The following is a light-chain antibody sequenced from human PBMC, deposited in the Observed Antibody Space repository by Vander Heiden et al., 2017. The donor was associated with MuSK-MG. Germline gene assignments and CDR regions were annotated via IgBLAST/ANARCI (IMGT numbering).Light chain of an antibody. CDR3: QQCDSYPRYT. V-gene: IGKV1-39*01. Sequence: DIQMTQSPSSLSASVGDRVTITCRASQSIGAYLDWYQQKPGKAPKVLINAAYNLQSGVSSRFSGSGYGTDFTLTMSSLQPEDLTTYYCQQCDSYPRYTFSPSTKMLIK. J-gene: IGKJ2*01. CDR2: AAY. CDR1: QSIGAY.